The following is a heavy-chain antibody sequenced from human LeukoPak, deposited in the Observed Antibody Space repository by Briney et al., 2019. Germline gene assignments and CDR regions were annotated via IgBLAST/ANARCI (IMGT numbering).Heavy chain of an antibody. CDR3: AELGITMIGGV. J-gene: IGHJ6*04. V-gene: IGHV3-48*04. D-gene: IGHD3-10*02. Sequence: HPGGSLRLSCAASRFTFSTYSMNWVRQAPGKGLEWVSYISGGGYSIYYADSVKGRFTISRDNARNSLYLQMNSLRAEDTAVYYCAELGITMIGGVWGKGTTVTISS. CDR1: RFTFSTYS. CDR2: ISGGGYSI.